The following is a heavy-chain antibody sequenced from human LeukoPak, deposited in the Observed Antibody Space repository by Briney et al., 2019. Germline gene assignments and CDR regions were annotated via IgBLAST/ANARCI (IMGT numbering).Heavy chain of an antibody. Sequence: TSETLSLTCAVYGGSFSGYYWSWIRQPPRKGLEWIGEINHSGSTNYNPSLKSRVTMSVDTSKNQFSLKLSSVTAADTAVYYCARDSDSLYYYGMDVWGQGTTVTVSS. V-gene: IGHV4-34*01. CDR3: ARDSDSLYYYGMDV. J-gene: IGHJ6*02. CDR2: INHSGST. CDR1: GGSFSGYY.